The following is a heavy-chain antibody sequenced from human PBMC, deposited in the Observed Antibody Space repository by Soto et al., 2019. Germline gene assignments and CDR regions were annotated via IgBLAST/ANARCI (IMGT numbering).Heavy chain of an antibody. D-gene: IGHD3-10*01. V-gene: IGHV4-31*03. CDR1: GGSISSGGYY. CDR2: INYSGST. Sequence: SETLSLTCTVSGGSISSGGYYWSWIRQHPGKGLEWIGYINYSGSTYYNPSLKSRVTISVDTSKNQFSLKLSSVTAADTAVYYCARILWFGKSDYYYGMDVWGQGTTVTVSS. J-gene: IGHJ6*02. CDR3: ARILWFGKSDYYYGMDV.